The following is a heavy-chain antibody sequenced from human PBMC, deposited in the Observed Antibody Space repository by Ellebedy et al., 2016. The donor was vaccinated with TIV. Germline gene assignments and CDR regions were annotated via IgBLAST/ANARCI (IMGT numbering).Heavy chain of an antibody. V-gene: IGHV1-2*04. CDR3: AREEEAVADNGMDV. Sequence: ASVKVSCXASGYTFTGYYMHWVRQAPGQGLEWMGWINPNSGGTNYAQKFQGWVTMTRDTSISTAYMELSRLRSDDTAVYYCAREEEAVADNGMDVWGQGTTVTVSS. CDR2: INPNSGGT. J-gene: IGHJ6*02. CDR1: GYTFTGYY. D-gene: IGHD6-19*01.